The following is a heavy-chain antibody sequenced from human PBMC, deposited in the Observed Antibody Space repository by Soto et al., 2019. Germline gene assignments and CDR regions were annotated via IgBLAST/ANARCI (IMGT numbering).Heavy chain of an antibody. CDR3: ARAGDCYGGSCWGNFYY. D-gene: IGHD2-15*01. CDR1: GGSVNSGSYY. J-gene: IGHJ4*02. Sequence: QVQLQESGPGLVKASETLSLTCTVSGGSVNSGSYYWSWMRQPPGKGLEWIAYIYSSGSTNYNPSLKSRATISVDASKNQFSLKLSSVTAADTAVYYCARAGDCYGGSCWGNFYYWGQGTPVTVSS. CDR2: IYSSGST. V-gene: IGHV4-61*01.